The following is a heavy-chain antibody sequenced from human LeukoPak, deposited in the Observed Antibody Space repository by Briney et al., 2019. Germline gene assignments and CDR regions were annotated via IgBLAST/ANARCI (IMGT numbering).Heavy chain of an antibody. CDR1: GFTFSSYW. V-gene: IGHV3-74*01. J-gene: IGHJ4*02. Sequence: PGGSLRLSCAASGFTFSSYWMHWVRQTPGKGLVWVSRIRGDGISTSYADSVKGRFTISRDNSKNTLHLQMNSLRAEDTAVYYCAKTDSRNYYLDSWGQGTLVTVSS. D-gene: IGHD6-13*01. CDR2: IRGDGIST. CDR3: AKTDSRNYYLDS.